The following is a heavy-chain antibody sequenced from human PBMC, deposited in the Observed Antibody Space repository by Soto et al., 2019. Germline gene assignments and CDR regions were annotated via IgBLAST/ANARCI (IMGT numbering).Heavy chain of an antibody. CDR1: GFTFSDYF. D-gene: IGHD6-19*01. CDR3: AIGHWLAC. J-gene: IGHJ4*02. V-gene: IGHV3-7*01. Sequence: ELQLVDSGGALVQPGESLRLSCAASGFTFSDYFMTWFRQSPGKGLDWVATIKQDGNERYYVDSVKGRFTISRDNAKNSLYLKMNALRDEVTAVYYCAIGHWLACGGRGTRLTVS. CDR2: IKQDGNER.